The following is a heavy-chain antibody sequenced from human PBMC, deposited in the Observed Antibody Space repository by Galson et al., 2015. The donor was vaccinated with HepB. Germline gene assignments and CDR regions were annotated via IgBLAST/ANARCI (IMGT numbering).Heavy chain of an antibody. CDR2: IYWDDDK. CDR3: VHKGGCSGTNCYGRSLAFDY. Sequence: PALVKPTQTLTLTCTFSGVSLSTSGVGVGWIRQPPGKALEWLALIYWDDDKRYSPSLKNRLTITKDTSKNQVALTMTNMDPEDTATYYCVHKGGCSGTNCYGRSLAFDYWGQGTLVTVSS. V-gene: IGHV2-5*02. J-gene: IGHJ4*02. D-gene: IGHD2-2*01. CDR1: GVSLSTSGVG.